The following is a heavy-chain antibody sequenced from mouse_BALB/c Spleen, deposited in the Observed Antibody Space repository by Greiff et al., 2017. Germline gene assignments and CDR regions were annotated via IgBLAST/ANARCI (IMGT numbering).Heavy chain of an antibody. Sequence: QVQLQQSGAELVKPAASVQLSCKASGYTFTSYDINWVRQRPEQGLEWIGWIFPGDGSTKYNEKFKGKATLTTDKSSSTAYMQLSRLTSEDSAVYFCAREADSSGPVFDYWGQGTTLTVSS. CDR1: GYTFTSYD. CDR2: IFPGDGST. V-gene: IGHV1S56*01. CDR3: AREADSSGPVFDY. D-gene: IGHD3-2*01. J-gene: IGHJ2*01.